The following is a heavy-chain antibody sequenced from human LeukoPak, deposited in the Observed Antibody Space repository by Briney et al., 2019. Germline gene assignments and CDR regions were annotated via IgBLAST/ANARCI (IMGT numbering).Heavy chain of an antibody. V-gene: IGHV1/OR15-1*04. CDR1: GYIFTDYY. J-gene: IGHJ6*02. CDR3: ARLLTVAGDSGMDV. Sequence: GASVKVSCKASGYIFTDYYMHWVRQAPGQELGWMGRINPNSGGTNYAQKFQGRVTMTRDTSISTAYMELSRLISDDTAVYYCARLLTVAGDSGMDVWGQGTTVTVSS. CDR2: INPNSGGT. D-gene: IGHD3-10*01.